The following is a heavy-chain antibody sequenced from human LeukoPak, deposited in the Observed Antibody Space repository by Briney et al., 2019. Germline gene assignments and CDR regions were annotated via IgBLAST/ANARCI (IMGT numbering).Heavy chain of an antibody. D-gene: IGHD2-15*01. J-gene: IGHJ1*01. CDR2: IIPVFGQA. CDR3: ARDGRYCSGGSCYSPHN. Sequence: ASVKVSCKASGGTFSSYAISWVRQAPGQGLEGMGGIIPVFGQANYAQKFQGRVTITADESTSTAYMELSSVRSEDTAVYYCARDGRYCSGGSCYSPHNWGQGTLVTVSS. CDR1: GGTFSSYA. V-gene: IGHV1-69*13.